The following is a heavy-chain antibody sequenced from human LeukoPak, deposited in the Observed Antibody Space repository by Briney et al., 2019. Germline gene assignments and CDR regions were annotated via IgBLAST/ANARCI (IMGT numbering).Heavy chain of an antibody. CDR3: AKVKVGATIDY. Sequence: GGSLRLSCAASGFTFRSYAMNWVRQAPGKGLEWVSGIGESGVGTNYADSVKGRFTISRDNSKNTLYLQMNSLRAEDTAVYYCAKVKVGATIDYWGQGTLVTVSS. D-gene: IGHD1-26*01. J-gene: IGHJ4*02. CDR2: IGESGVGT. CDR1: GFTFRSYA. V-gene: IGHV3-23*01.